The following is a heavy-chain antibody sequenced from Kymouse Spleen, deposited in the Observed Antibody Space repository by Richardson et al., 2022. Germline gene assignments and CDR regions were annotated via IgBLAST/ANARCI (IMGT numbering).Heavy chain of an antibody. CDR1: GFTFDDYA. J-gene: IGHJ6*02. Sequence: EVQLVESGGGLVQPGRSLRLSCAASGFTFDDYAMHWVRQAPGKGLEWVSGISWNSGSIGYADSVKGRFTISRDNAKNSLYLQMNSLRAEDTALYYCAKDMGDILTGYLHYYGMDVWGQGTTVTVSS. CDR3: AKDMGDILTGYLHYYGMDV. D-gene: IGHD3-9*01. V-gene: IGHV3-9*01. CDR2: ISWNSGSI.